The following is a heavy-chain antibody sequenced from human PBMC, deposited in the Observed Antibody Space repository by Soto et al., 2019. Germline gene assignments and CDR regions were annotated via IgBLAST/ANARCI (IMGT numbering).Heavy chain of an antibody. CDR2: IDPSDSYT. D-gene: IGHD2-15*01. V-gene: IGHV5-10-1*01. J-gene: IGHJ4*02. CDR3: ARHRPKYCRGGSCYHDDCFDY. Sequence: PGESLKISCKGSGYSFTSYWISWVRQMPGKCLEGMGRIDPSDSYTNYSPSFQGHVTISADKSISTAYLQWSSLKASDTDMYYCARHRPKYCRGGSCYHDDCFDYWGQGTLVTVSS. CDR1: GYSFTSYW.